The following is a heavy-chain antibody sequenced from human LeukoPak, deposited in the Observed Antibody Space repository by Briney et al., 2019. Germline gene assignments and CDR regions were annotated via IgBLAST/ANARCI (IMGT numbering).Heavy chain of an antibody. D-gene: IGHD4-17*01. CDR3: ARHDYGDLNWFDP. Sequence: SETLSLTCTVSGGSISSSSNYWGWIRQPPGKGLEWIGSIYYSGSTYYNPSLKSRVTISVDTSKNQFSLKLSSVTAADTAVYYCARHDYGDLNWFDPWGQGTLVTVSS. CDR1: GGSISSSSNY. V-gene: IGHV4-39*01. CDR2: IYYSGST. J-gene: IGHJ5*02.